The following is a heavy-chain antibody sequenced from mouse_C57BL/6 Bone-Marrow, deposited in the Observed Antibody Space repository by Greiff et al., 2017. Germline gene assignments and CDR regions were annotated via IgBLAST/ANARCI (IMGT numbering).Heavy chain of an antibody. Sequence: VKLVESGAELARPGASVKLSCKASGYTFTSYGISWVKQRTGQGLEWIGEIYPRSGNTYYNEKFKGKATLTADKSSSTAYMELRSLTSEDSAVYFCARSAAQATLAYWGQGTLVTVSA. V-gene: IGHV1-81*01. CDR3: ARSAAQATLAY. CDR2: IYPRSGNT. D-gene: IGHD3-2*02. CDR1: GYTFTSYG. J-gene: IGHJ3*01.